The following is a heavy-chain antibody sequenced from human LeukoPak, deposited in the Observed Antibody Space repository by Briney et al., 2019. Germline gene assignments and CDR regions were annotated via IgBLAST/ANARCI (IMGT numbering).Heavy chain of an antibody. Sequence: SETLSLTCTVSRYSISSGYYWGWIRQPPGKGLEWIASVYYTGTTYYSPSLKSRVTISMDTSKNQFPLKLSSVTAADTAVYYCARVWDYNSTHSHGLDVWGRGTTVTVSS. J-gene: IGHJ6*02. CDR3: ARVWDYNSTHSHGLDV. D-gene: IGHD2/OR15-2a*01. CDR2: VYYTGTT. V-gene: IGHV4-38-2*02. CDR1: RYSISSGYY.